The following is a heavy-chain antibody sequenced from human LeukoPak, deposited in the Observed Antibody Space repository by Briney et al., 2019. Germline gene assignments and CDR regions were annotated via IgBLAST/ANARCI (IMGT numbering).Heavy chain of an antibody. V-gene: IGHV4-59*01. CDR2: IHNSGST. J-gene: IGHJ4*01. CDR1: GDSIRSYY. D-gene: IGHD5-18*01. Sequence: SETLSLTCTVSGDSIRSYYWSWIRQPPGKRLERIGYIHNSGSTNSHPPLKSRVTISIDTSKIHFSLKLSSVTTADTAVYYCARGRGDTLPFDLWGHGTLVTVSS. CDR3: ARGRGDTLPFDL.